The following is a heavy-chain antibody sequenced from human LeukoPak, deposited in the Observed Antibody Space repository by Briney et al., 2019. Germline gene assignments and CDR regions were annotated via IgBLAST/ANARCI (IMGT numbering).Heavy chain of an antibody. CDR3: AREVELAGRSFDY. CDR2: IYTSGSS. V-gene: IGHV4-4*07. Sequence: KTSETLSLTCTVSGGSINGYFWTWIRQPAGKGLEWIGRIYTSGSSNYNPSLKSRVTMSVDMSKKQFSLNLRSVSAADTAVYYCAREVELAGRSFDYWGQGTLVTVSS. D-gene: IGHD6-19*01. J-gene: IGHJ4*02. CDR1: GGSINGYF.